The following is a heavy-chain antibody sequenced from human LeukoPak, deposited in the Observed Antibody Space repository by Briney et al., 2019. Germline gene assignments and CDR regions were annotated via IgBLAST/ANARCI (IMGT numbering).Heavy chain of an antibody. D-gene: IGHD3/OR15-3a*01. CDR1: GYTFTGYY. CDR3: ARRGYEFSDLDN. V-gene: IGHV1-2*02. J-gene: IGHJ4*02. CDR2: INPNNGDT. Sequence: ASVKVSCKASGYTFTGYYMHWVRQAPGQGREWMGWINPNNGDTNFAQKFQGRVAMTRDTSMNTVYMELSSLRSDDTAVYYCARRGYEFSDLDNWGQGTLVTVSS.